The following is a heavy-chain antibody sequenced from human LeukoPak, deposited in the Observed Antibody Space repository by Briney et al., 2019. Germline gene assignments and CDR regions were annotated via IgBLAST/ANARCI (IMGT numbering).Heavy chain of an antibody. J-gene: IGHJ4*02. CDR2: INHGGST. CDR3: ARGRYVTTRGGAAAGFLDY. V-gene: IGHV4-34*01. CDR1: GGSFSGHY. Sequence: SVTLSLTCAVSGGSFSGHYWNWIRQPPGKGLEWIGEINHGGSTNYNPSLKSRVTISVDTSQKQFSLRLSSVTAADTAVYYCARGRYVTTRGGAAAGFLDYWGQGTLVTVST. D-gene: IGHD6-13*01.